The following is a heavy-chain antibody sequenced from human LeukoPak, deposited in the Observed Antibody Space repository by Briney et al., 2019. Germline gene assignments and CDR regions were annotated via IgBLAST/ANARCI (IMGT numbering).Heavy chain of an antibody. V-gene: IGHV1-18*01. D-gene: IGHD6-13*01. CDR1: GYTFTSYG. CDR3: ARDTRWSIAAAGTWVIDY. CDR2: ISAYNGNT. J-gene: IGHJ4*02. Sequence: ASVKVSCKASGYTFTSYGISWVRQAPGQGLEWMGWISAYNGNTNYAQKLQGRVTMTTDTSTSTAYMELRSLRSDDTAVYYCARDTRWSIAAAGTWVIDYWGQGTLVTVST.